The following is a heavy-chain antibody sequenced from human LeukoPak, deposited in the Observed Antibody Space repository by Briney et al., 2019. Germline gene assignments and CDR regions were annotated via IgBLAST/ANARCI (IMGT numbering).Heavy chain of an antibody. CDR1: GYSFTSYW. J-gene: IGHJ4*02. CDR3: ARSLGSYPRDLCDY. CDR2: IYPGDSDT. V-gene: IGHV5-51*01. Sequence: GESLKISCKGSGYSFTSYWIGWVRPMSGQGLELVGIIYPGDSDTRYSPSFQGQVTISADKTISTAYLQWSSLKASDTAMYSCARSLGSYPRDLCDYWGQGTLVTVSS. D-gene: IGHD1-26*01.